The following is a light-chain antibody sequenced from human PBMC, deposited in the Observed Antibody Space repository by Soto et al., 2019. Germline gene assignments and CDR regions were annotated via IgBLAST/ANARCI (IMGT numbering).Light chain of an antibody. V-gene: IGKV3-20*01. CDR2: GAS. J-gene: IGKJ1*01. CDR1: QSVSSSY. CDR3: QQYGRSPWT. Sequence: EIVLTQFPGTLSLSPGERATLSCRASQSVSSSYLAWYQQKPGQAPRLLIYGASGRATGIPDRFSGSGSGTDFTLTISRLEPEDFAVYYCQQYGRSPWTFGQGTKVDIK.